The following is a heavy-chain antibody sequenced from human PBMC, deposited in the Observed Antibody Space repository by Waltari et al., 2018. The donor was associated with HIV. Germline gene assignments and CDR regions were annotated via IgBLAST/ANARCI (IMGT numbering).Heavy chain of an antibody. Sequence: QLQLQESGPGLVKPSETLSLTCTVSGGSISSSSYYWGWIRQPPGKGLEWIGNIYYSGSTCYGPSLKSRVTMSVDTSKIQFSLKLSSVTAADTAVYYCARLEIENSGYYYDDHWGQGTLVTVSS. D-gene: IGHD3-22*01. V-gene: IGHV4-39*01. CDR3: ARLEIENSGYYYDDH. CDR2: IYYSGST. CDR1: GGSISSSSYY. J-gene: IGHJ4*02.